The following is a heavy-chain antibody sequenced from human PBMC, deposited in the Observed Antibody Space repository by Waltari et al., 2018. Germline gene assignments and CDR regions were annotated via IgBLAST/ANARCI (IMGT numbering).Heavy chain of an antibody. CDR2: INHSGST. CDR1: GGSFSGYY. J-gene: IGHJ6*02. Sequence: QVQLQQWGAGLLKPSETLSLTCAVYGGSFSGYYWSWIRQPPGKGVELIGEINHSGSTNYNPSLKSRVTISVDTSKNQFSLKLSSVTAADTAVYYCARSYRGVNYYYGMDVWGQGTTVTVSS. V-gene: IGHV4-34*01. CDR3: ARSYRGVNYYYGMDV. D-gene: IGHD3-10*01.